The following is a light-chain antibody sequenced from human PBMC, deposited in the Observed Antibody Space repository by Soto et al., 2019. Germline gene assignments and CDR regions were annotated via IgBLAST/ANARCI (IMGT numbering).Light chain of an antibody. J-gene: IGKJ1*01. V-gene: IGKV3-20*01. Sequence: EIVLTQSPVTLSLSPGERATLSCRASESVTNNYLAWYQRKPGQVPRLLLYGASYRATDIPYRFSGSGSGTYFTLTIARLEAEDFAVDLFQQYGSTPPPFGLGTKVEI. CDR2: GAS. CDR3: QQYGSTPPP. CDR1: ESVTNNY.